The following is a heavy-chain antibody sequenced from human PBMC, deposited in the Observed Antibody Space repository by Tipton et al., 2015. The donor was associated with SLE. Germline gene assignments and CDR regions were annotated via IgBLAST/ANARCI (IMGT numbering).Heavy chain of an antibody. D-gene: IGHD3-9*01. CDR1: GFTFSNYV. Sequence: GSLRLYCAASGFTFSNYVMSWVRQAPGKGLEWVSLTYSDGRTYYSDSVKGRFTISRDNSKNTLYLQMNSLRAEDTAVYYCAKDRQVYDTLTGYYGDVDYWGQGTLVTVSS. CDR3: AKDRQVYDTLTGYYGDVDY. J-gene: IGHJ4*02. CDR2: TYSDGRT. V-gene: IGHV3-23*03.